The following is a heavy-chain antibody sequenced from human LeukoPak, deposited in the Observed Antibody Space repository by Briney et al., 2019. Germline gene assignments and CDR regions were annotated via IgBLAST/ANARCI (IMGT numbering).Heavy chain of an antibody. J-gene: IGHJ4*02. CDR3: ARLGCTNGVCPRFDY. CDR2: IYPGDSDT. Sequence: GESLKISCKGSGYSFTSYWIAWVRQMPGKGLEWMGIIYPGDSDTRYSPSFQGQVTISADTSISTAYLQWSSPKASDTAIYYCARLGCTNGVCPRFDYWGQGTLVTVSS. CDR1: GYSFTSYW. D-gene: IGHD2-8*01. V-gene: IGHV5-51*01.